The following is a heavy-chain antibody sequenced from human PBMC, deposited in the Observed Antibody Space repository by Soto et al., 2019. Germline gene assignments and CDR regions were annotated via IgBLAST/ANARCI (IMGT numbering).Heavy chain of an antibody. J-gene: IGHJ6*02. CDR2: IYYSGST. D-gene: IGHD4-4*01. CDR3: ARDLSYSGYYYGMDV. Sequence: SETLSLTCTVSGGSISSGDYYWSWIRQPPGKGLEWIGYIYYSGSTYYNPSLKSRVTISVDTSKNQFSLKLSSVTAADTAVYYCARDLSYSGYYYGMDVWGQGTTVTVSS. CDR1: GGSISSGDYY. V-gene: IGHV4-30-4*01.